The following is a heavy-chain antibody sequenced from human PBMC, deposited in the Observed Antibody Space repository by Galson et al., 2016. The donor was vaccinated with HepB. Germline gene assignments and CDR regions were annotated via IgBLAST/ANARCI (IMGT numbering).Heavy chain of an antibody. CDR1: RYSVSSGYY. Sequence: SETLSLTCTVSRYSVSSGYYWGWIRQPPGKGLEWIGSIHHSGSSYYNPSLKSRVTISVDTSKHQFSLQVSSVIAADTAVYYCARGARNYAGSGFDHWGQGTLVTVSS. D-gene: IGHD4-11*01. J-gene: IGHJ4*02. CDR3: ARGARNYAGSGFDH. CDR2: IHHSGSS. V-gene: IGHV4-38-2*02.